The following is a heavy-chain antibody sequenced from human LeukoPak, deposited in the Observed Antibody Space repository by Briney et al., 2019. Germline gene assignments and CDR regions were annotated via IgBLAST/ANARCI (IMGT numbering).Heavy chain of an antibody. J-gene: IGHJ6*03. Sequence: GESLKISSKGSGYRFTNYWICWVRQIPGKGLELVGIIYPGDSDTRYNPSFQGQVTISADKPISTAYLQWSSLKASDTAMYYCARHRARYSSGWHNYYYYYMDVWGKGTTVTASS. V-gene: IGHV5-51*01. CDR3: ARHRARYSSGWHNYYYYYMDV. CDR2: IYPGDSDT. CDR1: GYRFTNYW. D-gene: IGHD6-19*01.